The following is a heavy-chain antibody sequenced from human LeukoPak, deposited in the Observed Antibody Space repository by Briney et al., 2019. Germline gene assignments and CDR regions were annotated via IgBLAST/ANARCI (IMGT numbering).Heavy chain of an antibody. D-gene: IGHD3-3*01. Sequence: SETLSLTCTVSGGSISSSSYYWGWIRQPPGKGLEWIGSIYYSGSTYYNPSLKSRVTISVDTSKNQFSLKLSSVTAADTAVYYCARAYYDDALNWFDPWGQGTLVTVSS. CDR3: ARAYYDDALNWFDP. J-gene: IGHJ5*02. CDR2: IYYSGST. CDR1: GGSISSSSYY. V-gene: IGHV4-39*07.